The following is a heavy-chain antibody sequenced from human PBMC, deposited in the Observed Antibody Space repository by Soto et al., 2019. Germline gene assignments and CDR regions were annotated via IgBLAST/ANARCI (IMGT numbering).Heavy chain of an antibody. J-gene: IGHJ4*02. V-gene: IGHV3-23*01. D-gene: IGHD4-17*01. CDR2: ISGSGRST. Sequence: PGGSLRLSCAASGFTFSSYAMSWVRQAPGKRLEWVSAISGSGRSTYYADSVKGRFTISRDNSKNTLYLQMNSLRAADTAVYYCAKAATVVTLYYFDYWGQGTLVTVSS. CDR1: GFTFSSYA. CDR3: AKAATVVTLYYFDY.